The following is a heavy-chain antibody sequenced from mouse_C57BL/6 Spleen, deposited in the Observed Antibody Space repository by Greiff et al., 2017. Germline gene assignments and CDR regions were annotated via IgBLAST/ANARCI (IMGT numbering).Heavy chain of an antibody. D-gene: IGHD1-1*01. CDR1: GYSFTDYN. CDR3: ARGGITTVVGGFDY. Sequence: VQLKESGPELVKPGASVKISCKASGYSFTDYNMNWVKQSNGKSLEWIGVINPNYGTTSYNQKFKGKATLTVDQSSSTAYMQLNSLTSEDSAVYYCARGGITTVVGGFDYWGQGTTLTVSS. J-gene: IGHJ2*01. CDR2: INPNYGTT. V-gene: IGHV1-39*01.